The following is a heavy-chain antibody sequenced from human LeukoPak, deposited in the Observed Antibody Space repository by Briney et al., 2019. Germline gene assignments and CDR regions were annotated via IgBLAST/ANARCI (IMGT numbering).Heavy chain of an antibody. V-gene: IGHV3-33*01. J-gene: IGHJ4*02. CDR2: IWYDGSNK. CDR3: ARDSSGWYPDY. Sequence: PGGSLRLSCAGSGFTFSSYGMHWVRQAPGKGLEWVAVIWYDGSNKYYADSVKGRFTISRDNSKNTLYLQMNSLRAEDTAVYYCARDSSGWYPDYWGQGTLVTVSS. CDR1: GFTFSSYG. D-gene: IGHD6-19*01.